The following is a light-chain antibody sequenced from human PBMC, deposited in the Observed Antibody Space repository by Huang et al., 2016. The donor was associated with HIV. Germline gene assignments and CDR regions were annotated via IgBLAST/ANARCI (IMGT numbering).Light chain of an antibody. CDR2: YAC. Sequence: EIVLTQSPDFQSVTPKERVTITCRASQSTGNRLHWYQQKPGQSPSLLIKYACQSISGVPARFSGSGFGTDFTLTINGLESEDAATYYCHQSRSFPYTFGQGTRLEIK. V-gene: IGKV6-21*02. CDR1: QSTGNR. CDR3: HQSRSFPYT. J-gene: IGKJ2*01.